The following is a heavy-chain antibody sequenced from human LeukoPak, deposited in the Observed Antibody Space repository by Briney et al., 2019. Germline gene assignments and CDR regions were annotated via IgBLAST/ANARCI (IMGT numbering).Heavy chain of an antibody. CDR2: PSGGGDSR. Sequence: GGSLRLSCAASGFAFSNYAMSWVRQAPGKGLEWVSSPSGGGDSRYYADSVMGRFTISRDNSKNTLYLQMNSLRAEDTAVYYCAKFLRQSITMVRGGIFGFDYWGQGTLVTVSS. J-gene: IGHJ4*02. D-gene: IGHD3-10*01. CDR1: GFAFSNYA. V-gene: IGHV3-23*01. CDR3: AKFLRQSITMVRGGIFGFDY.